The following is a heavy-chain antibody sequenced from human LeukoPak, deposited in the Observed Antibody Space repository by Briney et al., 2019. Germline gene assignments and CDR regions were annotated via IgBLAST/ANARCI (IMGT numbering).Heavy chain of an antibody. V-gene: IGHV1-2*06. CDR2: INPNSGGT. D-gene: IGHD6-13*01. J-gene: IGHJ4*02. Sequence: ASVKVSCKASGYTFTGYYMHWVRQAPGQGLEWMGRINPNSGGTNYAQKFQGRVTMTRDTSNSTAYMELSRLRSDDTAVYYCARVKGYSSSWAFRYWGQGTLVTVSS. CDR3: ARVKGYSSSWAFRY. CDR1: GYTFTGYY.